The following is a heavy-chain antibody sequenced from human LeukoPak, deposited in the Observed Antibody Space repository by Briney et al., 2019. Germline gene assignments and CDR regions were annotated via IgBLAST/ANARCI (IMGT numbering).Heavy chain of an antibody. J-gene: IGHJ4*02. V-gene: IGHV4-59*08. D-gene: IGHD1-26*01. CDR3: TRLFGSSSGF. CDR2: IYYSGST. Sequence: PSETLSLTCTVSGGSISSYYWSWIRQPPGKGLEWIGYIYYSGSTYYNPSLKSRVTISVDTSKNQFSLKLSSVTAADTAVYYCTRLFGSSSGFWGQGTLVTVSS. CDR1: GGSISSYY.